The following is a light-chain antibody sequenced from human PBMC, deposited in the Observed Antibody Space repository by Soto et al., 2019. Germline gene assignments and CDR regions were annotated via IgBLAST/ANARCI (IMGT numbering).Light chain of an antibody. CDR2: DVS. CDR3: SSYTSRSTHYV. J-gene: IGLJ1*01. V-gene: IGLV2-14*01. Sequence: QSVLTQPASVSGSPGQSITISCTGTSNDVGGYDYVSWYQQHPGKAPKLMIYDVSNRPSGVSNRFSGSKSGNTASLTISGLQAEDEADYYCSSYTSRSTHYVFGTGTKVTVL. CDR1: SNDVGGYDY.